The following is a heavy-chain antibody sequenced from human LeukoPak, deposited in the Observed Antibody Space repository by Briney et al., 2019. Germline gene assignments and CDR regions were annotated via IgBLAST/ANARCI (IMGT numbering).Heavy chain of an antibody. CDR3: ARDLATFLGYYGMDV. CDR1: GFTFSSYA. J-gene: IGHJ6*02. Sequence: GGSLRLSCAASGFTFSSYAMHWVRQAPGKGLEWVAVISYDGSNKYYADSVKGRFTISRDNSKNTLYLQMNSLRVEDTAVYYCARDLATFLGYYGMDVWGQGTTVTVSS. V-gene: IGHV3-30-3*01. D-gene: IGHD3-16*01. CDR2: ISYDGSNK.